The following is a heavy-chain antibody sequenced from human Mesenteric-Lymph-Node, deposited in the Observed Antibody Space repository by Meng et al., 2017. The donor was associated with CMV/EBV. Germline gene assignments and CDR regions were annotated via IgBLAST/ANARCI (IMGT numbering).Heavy chain of an antibody. D-gene: IGHD2-15*01. CDR3: AKDREGTPGCSPGCYFDS. J-gene: IGHJ4*02. CDR1: GGSISSSSYY. Sequence: ETLSLTCTVSGGSISSSSYYWGWIRQPPGKGLEWVSTISGSGDATYFADSVKGRFTISRDNSRNTLYLQMNSLRAEDTAVYYCAKDREGTPGCSPGCYFDSWGRGSPVTVSS. CDR2: ISGSGDAT. V-gene: IGHV3-23*01.